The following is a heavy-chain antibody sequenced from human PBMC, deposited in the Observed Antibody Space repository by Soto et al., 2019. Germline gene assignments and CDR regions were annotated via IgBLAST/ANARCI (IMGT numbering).Heavy chain of an antibody. D-gene: IGHD2-21*02. CDR2: IIPFLGIA. CDR3: ARVGGYCGGDCYLYYFDY. J-gene: IGHJ4*02. Sequence: QVRLVQSGAEVKKPGSSVKVSCKASGGTFSSYTISWVRQAPGQGLEWMGKIIPFLGIANYAQKFQGRVTITADKSTSTAYMELSSLRSEDTAVYYCARVGGYCGGDCYLYYFDYWGQGTLVTVSS. CDR1: GGTFSSYT. V-gene: IGHV1-69*02.